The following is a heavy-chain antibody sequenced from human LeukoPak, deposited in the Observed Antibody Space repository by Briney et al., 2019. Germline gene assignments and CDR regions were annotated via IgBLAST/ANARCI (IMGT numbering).Heavy chain of an antibody. V-gene: IGHV4-39*07. CDR1: GGSISSSSYY. CDR3: ARDRYYYDTSSIIDY. J-gene: IGHJ4*02. D-gene: IGHD3-22*01. Sequence: SETLSLTCTVSGGSISSSSYYWGWVRQPPGKGLEWIGSMYDSGSAYYNPSLKSRVTISVDTSKNQFSLKLSSVTAADTAVYYCARDRYYYDTSSIIDYWGQGILVTVSS. CDR2: MYDSGSA.